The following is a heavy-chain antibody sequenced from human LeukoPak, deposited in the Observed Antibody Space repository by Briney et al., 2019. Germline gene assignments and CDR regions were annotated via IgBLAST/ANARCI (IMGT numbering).Heavy chain of an antibody. CDR1: GFTFSSYW. D-gene: IGHD5-18*01. J-gene: IGHJ4*02. CDR2: INSDGSST. Sequence: PGGSLRLSCAASGFTFSSYWMHWVRQAPGKGLVWVSRINSDGSSTSYADSVKGRFTISRDNSKNTLYLQMNSLRAEDTAVYYCAKASTAMVNPFDYWGQGTLVTVSS. V-gene: IGHV3-74*01. CDR3: AKASTAMVNPFDY.